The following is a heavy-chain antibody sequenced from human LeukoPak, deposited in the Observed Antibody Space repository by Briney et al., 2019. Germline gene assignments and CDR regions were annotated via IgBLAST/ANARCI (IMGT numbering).Heavy chain of an antibody. V-gene: IGHV4-39*01. D-gene: IGHD1-26*01. CDR3: ARHCFMGPSCLRDY. CDR1: GGSISSSSYY. J-gene: IGHJ4*02. Sequence: SETLSPTCTVSGGSISSSSYYWGWIRQPPGKGLEWIGSIYYSGSTYYNPSLKSRVTISVDTSKNQFSLKLSSVTAADTAVYYCARHCFMGPSCLRDYWGQGTLVTVSS. CDR2: IYYSGST.